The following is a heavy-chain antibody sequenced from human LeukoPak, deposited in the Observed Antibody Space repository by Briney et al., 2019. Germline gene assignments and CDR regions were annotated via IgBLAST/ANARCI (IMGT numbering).Heavy chain of an antibody. D-gene: IGHD5-18*01. J-gene: IGHJ4*02. CDR2: INHSGST. CDR3: AKGRGYSFGSAWGLRGVPFDY. V-gene: IGHV4-34*01. CDR1: GGSFSGYY. Sequence: PSETLSLTCAVYGGSFSGYYWSWIRQPPGKGLEWIGEINHSGSTNYNPSLKSRVTISVDTSKNQFSLKLSSVAAADTAVYYCAKGRGYSFGSAWGLRGVPFDYWGQGTLVTVSS.